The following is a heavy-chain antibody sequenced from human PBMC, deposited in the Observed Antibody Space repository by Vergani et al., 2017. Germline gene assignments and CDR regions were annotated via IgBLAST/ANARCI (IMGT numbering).Heavy chain of an antibody. Sequence: QVQLVESGGGVVQPGRSLRLSCAASGFTFSSYGMHWVRQAPGKGLEWVAVIWYDGSNKYYADSVKGRFTISRDNSKNTLYLQMNSLRAEDTAVYYCARIYDFWSGGYYDYWGQGTLVTVSS. D-gene: IGHD3-3*01. V-gene: IGHV3-33*01. CDR1: GFTFSSYG. J-gene: IGHJ4*02. CDR3: ARIYDFWSGGYYDY. CDR2: IWYDGSNK.